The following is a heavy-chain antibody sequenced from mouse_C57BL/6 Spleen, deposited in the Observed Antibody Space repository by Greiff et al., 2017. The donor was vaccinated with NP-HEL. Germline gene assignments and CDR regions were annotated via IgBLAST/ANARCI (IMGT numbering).Heavy chain of an antibody. CDR2: IYPGNSDT. CDR3: TRGYGSFAWFAY. J-gene: IGHJ3*01. CDR1: GYTFTSYW. Sequence: VQLQQSGTVLARPGASVKMSCKTSGYTFTSYWMHWVKQRPGQGLEWIGAIYPGNSDTSYNQKFKGKAKLTAVTSASTAYMELSSLTNEDSAVYYCTRGYGSFAWFAYWGQGTLVTVSA. D-gene: IGHD1-1*01. V-gene: IGHV1-5*01.